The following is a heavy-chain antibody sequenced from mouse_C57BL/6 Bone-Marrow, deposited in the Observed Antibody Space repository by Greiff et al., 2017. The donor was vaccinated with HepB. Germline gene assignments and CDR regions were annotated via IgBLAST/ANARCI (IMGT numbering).Heavy chain of an antibody. D-gene: IGHD1-1*01. V-gene: IGHV1-62-2*01. CDR2: FYPGSGSI. CDR3: ARHESGPYYYGFYFDY. CDR1: GYTFTEYT. Sequence: VKLQESGAELVKPGASVKLSCKASGYTFTEYTIHWVKQRSGQGLEWIGWFYPGSGSIKYNEKFKDKATLTADKSSSTVYMELSRLTSEDSAVYFCARHESGPYYYGFYFDYWGQGTTLTVSS. J-gene: IGHJ2*01.